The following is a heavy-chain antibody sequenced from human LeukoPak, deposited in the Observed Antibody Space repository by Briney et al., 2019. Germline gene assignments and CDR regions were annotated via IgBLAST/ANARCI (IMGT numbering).Heavy chain of an antibody. Sequence: PSETLSLTCHVSGGYITTYYWSWIRQPPGTGLEWIGYAYYSGSNDTNPSLRSPVTMSADASRNPFSLTLSSVTAADTAVYYCATLNIGSSSGWFFRPWGQGTLVSVSS. CDR1: GGYITTYY. D-gene: IGHD3-22*01. J-gene: IGHJ5*02. CDR2: AYYSGSN. V-gene: IGHV4-59*01. CDR3: ATLNIGSSSGWFFRP.